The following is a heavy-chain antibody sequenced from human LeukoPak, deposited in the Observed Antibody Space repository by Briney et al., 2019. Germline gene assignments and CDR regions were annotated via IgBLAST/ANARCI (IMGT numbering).Heavy chain of an antibody. CDR1: GYTFTDYY. CDR3: ARAYYYDSSGSNFDH. D-gene: IGHD3-22*01. J-gene: IGHJ4*02. Sequence: GASVKVSCKASGYTFTDYYLHWVRQAPGQGLEWMGWINPNSGGTEYAQKFQGRVTMTRDTSLSTAYMELRSLRSDDTAVYYCARAYYYDSSGSNFDHWGQGTLVTVSS. CDR2: INPNSGGT. V-gene: IGHV1-2*02.